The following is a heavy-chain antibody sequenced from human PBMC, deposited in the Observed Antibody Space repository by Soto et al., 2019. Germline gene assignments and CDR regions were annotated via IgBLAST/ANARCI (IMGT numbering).Heavy chain of an antibody. D-gene: IGHD4-4*01. CDR2: IIPILGIA. V-gene: IGHV1-69*08. CDR3: ARETERMANYSHCSMDV. Sequence: QVQLVQSGAEVKKPGSSVKVSCKASGGTFSSYTISWVRQAHGQGLECVGRIIPILGIANYAQKFQGTVTITADKSTRTDYMELNSLGSEDTAVYYCARETERMANYSHCSMDVWGQGTTLTVSS. J-gene: IGHJ6*02. CDR1: GGTFSSYT.